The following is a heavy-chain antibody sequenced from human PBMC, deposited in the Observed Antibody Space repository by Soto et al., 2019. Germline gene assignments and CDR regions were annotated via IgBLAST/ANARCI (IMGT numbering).Heavy chain of an antibody. CDR2: IFYSGST. D-gene: IGHD3-3*01. J-gene: IGHJ4*02. V-gene: IGHV4-31*03. CDR3: ARDRGDYDFWSGTGGYFDY. CDR1: GGAISSGGYY. Sequence: QVRLQESGPGLVKPSQTLSLTCTVSGGAISSGGYYWSWIRQHPGKGLEWIGCIFYSGSTYYNPSLKSGVSISVDTSKNQLSLKLRSVTAADTAVYYCARDRGDYDFWSGTGGYFDYWGQGILVTVSS.